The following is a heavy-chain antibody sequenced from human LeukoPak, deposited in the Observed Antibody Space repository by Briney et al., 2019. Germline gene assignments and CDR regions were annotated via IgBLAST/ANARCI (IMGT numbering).Heavy chain of an antibody. CDR3: ATERGYSYGYSN. CDR2: INHSGST. V-gene: IGHV4-34*01. CDR1: GGSFSGYY. Sequence: SETLSLTCAVYGGSFSGYYWSWIRQPPGKGLEWIGEINHSGSTNYNPSLKSRVTISVDTSKNQFSLKLSSVTAADTAVYYCATERGYSYGYSNWGQGTLVTVPS. D-gene: IGHD5-18*01. J-gene: IGHJ4*02.